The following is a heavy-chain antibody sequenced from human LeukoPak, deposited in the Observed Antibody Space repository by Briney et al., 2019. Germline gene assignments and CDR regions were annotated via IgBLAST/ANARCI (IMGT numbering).Heavy chain of an antibody. D-gene: IGHD3-16*02. Sequence: PSETLSLTCAVYGGSFSGYYWSWIRQPPGKGLEWIGEINHSGSTNYNPSLKSRVTISVDTSKNQFSLKLSSVTAADTAVYYCARDKGAWGSYRRPREARDAFDIWGQGTMVTVSS. CDR3: ARDKGAWGSYRRPREARDAFDI. CDR1: GGSFSGYY. J-gene: IGHJ3*02. CDR2: INHSGST. V-gene: IGHV4-34*01.